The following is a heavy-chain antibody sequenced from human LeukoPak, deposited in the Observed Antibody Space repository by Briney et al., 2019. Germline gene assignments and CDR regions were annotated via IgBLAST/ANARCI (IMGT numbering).Heavy chain of an antibody. CDR2: IYYSGST. CDR3: ARDSYYDSSGASDY. CDR1: GGSISSGGYC. J-gene: IGHJ4*02. Sequence: KPSETLSLTCTVSGGSISSGGYCWSWIRQHPGKGLEWIGYIYYSGSTYYNPSLKSRVTISIDTSKNQFSLKLSSVTAADTAVYYCARDSYYDSSGASDYWGQGTLVTVSS. D-gene: IGHD3-22*01. V-gene: IGHV4-31*03.